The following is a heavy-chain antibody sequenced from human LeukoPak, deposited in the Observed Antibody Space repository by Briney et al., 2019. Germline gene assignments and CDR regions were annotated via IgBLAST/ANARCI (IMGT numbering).Heavy chain of an antibody. V-gene: IGHV4-59*01. Sequence: PSETLSLTCTVSGGSISSYYWSWIRQPPGKGLEWIGYIYSSGSANYNPSLKSRVTISVDTSKNQFSLRLTSVTAADTAVYYCARESWDTMVRGVIFDYWGQGTLVTVSS. CDR1: GGSISSYY. CDR3: ARESWDTMVRGVIFDY. D-gene: IGHD3-10*01. J-gene: IGHJ4*02. CDR2: IYSSGSA.